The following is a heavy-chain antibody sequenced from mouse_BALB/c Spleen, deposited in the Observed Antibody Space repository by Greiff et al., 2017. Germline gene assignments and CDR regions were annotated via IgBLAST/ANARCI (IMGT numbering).Heavy chain of an antibody. J-gene: IGHJ3*01. CDR1: GYAFTNYL. CDR2: INPGSGGT. Sequence: QVQLQQSGAELVRPGTSVKVSCKASGYAFTNYLIEWVKQRPGQGLEWIGVINPGSGGTNYNEKFKGKATLTADKSSSTAYMQLSSLTSDDSAVYFCARGTTAGAYWGQGTLVTVSA. V-gene: IGHV1-54*01. CDR3: ARGTTAGAY. D-gene: IGHD1-2*01.